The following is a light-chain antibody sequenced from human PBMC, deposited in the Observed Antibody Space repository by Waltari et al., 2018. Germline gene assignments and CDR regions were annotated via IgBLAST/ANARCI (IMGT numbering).Light chain of an antibody. CDR1: SSNPRNNV. Sequence: QSVLTQPPSASGTPGQRVTISCSGTSSNPRNNVLNWYQQVPGTAPKLLIYRNDLRPSGVPDRFSASKSGTSASLAISGLQSEDEAEYYCASWDDSLNGHWVFGGGTKVTVL. CDR2: RND. V-gene: IGLV1-44*01. J-gene: IGLJ3*02. CDR3: ASWDDSLNGHWV.